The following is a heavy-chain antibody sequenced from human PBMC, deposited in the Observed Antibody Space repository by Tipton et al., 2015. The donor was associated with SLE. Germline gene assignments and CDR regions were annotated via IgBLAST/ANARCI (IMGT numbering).Heavy chain of an antibody. J-gene: IGHJ3*02. CDR1: GGSFSGFY. V-gene: IGHV4-34*01. Sequence: TLSLTCAVYGGSFSGFYWSWIRQPPGKGLEWIGEINHSGSTNYNPSLKSRVTISVDTSKNQFSLKLSSVTAADTAVYYCAGSYSGSDDAFDIWGQGTMVTVSS. CDR3: AGSYSGSDDAFDI. CDR2: INHSGST. D-gene: IGHD1-26*01.